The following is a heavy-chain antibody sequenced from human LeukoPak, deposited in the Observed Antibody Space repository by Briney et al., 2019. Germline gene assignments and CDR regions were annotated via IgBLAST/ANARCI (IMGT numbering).Heavy chain of an antibody. J-gene: IGHJ3*02. CDR1: GYTFTSYG. V-gene: IGHV1-18*01. D-gene: IGHD3-9*01. CDR3: AKGLYYDILTGYLLDAFDI. CDR2: ISAYNGNT. Sequence: GASVKVSCKASGYTFTSYGISWVRQAPEQGLEWMGWISAYNGNTNYAQKLQGRVTMTTDTSTSTAYMELRSLRSDDTAVYYCAKGLYYDILTGYLLDAFDIWGQGTMVTVSS.